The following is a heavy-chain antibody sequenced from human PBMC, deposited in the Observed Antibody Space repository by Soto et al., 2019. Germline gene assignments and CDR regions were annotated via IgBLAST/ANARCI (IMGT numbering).Heavy chain of an antibody. V-gene: IGHV4-59*01. D-gene: IGHD1-7*01. Sequence: PSETLSLTVAVAGGANSGDYWSWIRQPPGKGLEWIGFIYYSGSTNYNPSLKSRVTISVDTSKNQFSLKLSSVTAADTAVYYCAREKTTIGDFDYWGQGTLVTVSS. CDR1: GGANSGDY. CDR2: IYYSGST. CDR3: AREKTTIGDFDY. J-gene: IGHJ4*02.